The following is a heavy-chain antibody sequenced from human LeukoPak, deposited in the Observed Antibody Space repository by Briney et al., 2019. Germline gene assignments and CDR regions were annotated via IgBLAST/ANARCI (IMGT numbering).Heavy chain of an antibody. V-gene: IGHV1-46*01. D-gene: IGHD5-24*01. CDR3: ARVRDGYNDAYDI. CDR1: GFTFTNYN. J-gene: IGHJ3*02. Sequence: ASVKVSCKASGFTFTNYNMHWVRQAPGQGLEWMGIINPSGGSTNYAQNFQARVTMTRDTSTGTVYMGLSSLRSEDTAVYYCARVRDGYNDAYDIWGRGTMVTVPS. CDR2: INPSGGST.